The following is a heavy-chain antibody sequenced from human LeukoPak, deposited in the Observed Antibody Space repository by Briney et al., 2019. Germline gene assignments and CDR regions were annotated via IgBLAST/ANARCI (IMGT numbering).Heavy chain of an antibody. J-gene: IGHJ2*01. CDR3: ARAARQGFTMIVVPFFYFDL. D-gene: IGHD3-22*01. CDR2: INHSGST. V-gene: IGHV4-31*03. CDR1: GGSISSGTSD. Sequence: SETLSLTCTVSGGSISSGTSDWGWIRQHPKRGLEWVGYINHSGSTYYNPSLGSRVTMSVDTSKNQFSLKLSSVTAADSAVYYCARAARQGFTMIVVPFFYFDLWGRGTLVTVSS.